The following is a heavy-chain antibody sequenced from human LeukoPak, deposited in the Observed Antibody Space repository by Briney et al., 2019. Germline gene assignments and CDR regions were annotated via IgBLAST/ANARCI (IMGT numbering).Heavy chain of an antibody. D-gene: IGHD3-3*01. CDR3: AILHDFWSGYLDY. V-gene: IGHV3-23*01. CDR2: ISGSGGST. CDR1: GFTFSSYW. J-gene: IGHJ4*02. Sequence: QSGGSLRLSCAASGFTFSSYWMSWVRQAPGKGLEWVSAISGSGGSTYYADSVKGRFTISRDNSKNTLYLQMNSLRAEDTAVYYCAILHDFWSGYLDYWGQGTLVTVSS.